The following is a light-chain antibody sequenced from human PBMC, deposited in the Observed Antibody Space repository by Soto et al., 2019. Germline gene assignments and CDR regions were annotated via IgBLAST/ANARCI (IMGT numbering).Light chain of an antibody. Sequence: DIQMTQSPSTLSASVGDSVTITCRASQSISRWLDWYQQRPGRAPKILISDASSLESGVPSRYSASGSGTEFSLTISSRQPDDFASYYCQQYNTYSKTFGRVTKVDIK. CDR2: DAS. CDR3: QQYNTYSKT. J-gene: IGKJ1*01. CDR1: QSISRW. V-gene: IGKV1-5*01.